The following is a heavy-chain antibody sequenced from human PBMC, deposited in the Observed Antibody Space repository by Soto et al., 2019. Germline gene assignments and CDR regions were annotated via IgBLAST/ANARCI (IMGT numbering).Heavy chain of an antibody. D-gene: IGHD5-18*01. J-gene: IGHJ4*02. CDR1: GGSISSGGYY. V-gene: IGHV4-31*03. CDR2: IYYSGST. CDR3: ARRGYSYGYGFDY. Sequence: SETLSLTCTVSGGSISSGGYYWRWIRQHPGKGLEWIGYIYYSGSTYYNPSLKSRVTISVDTSKNQFSLKLSSVTAADTAVYYCARRGYSYGYGFDYWGQGTLVTVSS.